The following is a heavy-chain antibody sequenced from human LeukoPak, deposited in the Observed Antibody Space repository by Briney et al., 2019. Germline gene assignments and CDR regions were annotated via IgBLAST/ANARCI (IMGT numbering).Heavy chain of an antibody. CDR1: GFTLTSYA. D-gene: IGHD2-2*02. V-gene: IGHV3-23*01. CDR3: AKGTATSCYTGFDY. Sequence: AGGSLRLSCAASGFTLTSYAMNWVRQTPGKGLEWVSVISGDGGSTFYADSVNGRFTISRDNSKNTLFLQMNSLRADDTALYYCAKGTATSCYTGFDYRGQGTLVTVSS. J-gene: IGHJ4*02. CDR2: ISGDGGST.